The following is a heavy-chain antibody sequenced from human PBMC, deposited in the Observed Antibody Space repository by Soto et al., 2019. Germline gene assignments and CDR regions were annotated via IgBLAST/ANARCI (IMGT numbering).Heavy chain of an antibody. CDR3: ARVSRGYYDILTGYYPFDY. J-gene: IGHJ4*02. CDR1: GGSISSYY. CDR2: IYYSGST. Sequence: SETLSLTCTVSGGSISSYYWSWIRQPPGKGLEWIGYIYYSGSTNYNPSLKSRVTKSVDTSKNQFSLKLSSVTAADTAVYYCARVSRGYYDILTGYYPFDYWGQGTLVTVS. V-gene: IGHV4-59*01. D-gene: IGHD3-9*01.